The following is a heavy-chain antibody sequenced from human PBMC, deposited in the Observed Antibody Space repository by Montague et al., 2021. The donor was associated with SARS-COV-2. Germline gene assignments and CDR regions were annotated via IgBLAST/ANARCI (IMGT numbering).Heavy chain of an antibody. CDR3: TRDRGIAAADNFYYGMDV. CDR1: GGSISSYY. V-gene: IGHV4-59*13. CDR2: ISDSGRT. J-gene: IGHJ6*01. Sequence: SETLSLTCTVSGGSISSYYWTWIRQPPGKGLEWIGRISDSGRTIYNPSLKSRVTISVDTSKNQFFLNLRSMVAANTAVYYCTRDRGIAAADNFYYGMDVWGPGTTVTVSS. D-gene: IGHD6-13*01.